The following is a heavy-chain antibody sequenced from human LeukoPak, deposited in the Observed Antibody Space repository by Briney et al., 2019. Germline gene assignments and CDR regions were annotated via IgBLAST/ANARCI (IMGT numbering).Heavy chain of an antibody. CDR1: GGSLSNSPYF. CDR2: IYYSSST. V-gene: IGHV4-39*01. J-gene: IGHJ6*03. D-gene: IGHD3-16*02. Sequence: SETLSLTCTVSGGSLSNSPYFWGWIRQPPGKGLEWIGSIYYSSSTYQNPSLKSRLTLTVDTSKNQFSLRLSSVTAADTAIYYCARHYPTYFNYYMDVWGKGTTVTVSS. CDR3: ARHYPTYFNYYMDV.